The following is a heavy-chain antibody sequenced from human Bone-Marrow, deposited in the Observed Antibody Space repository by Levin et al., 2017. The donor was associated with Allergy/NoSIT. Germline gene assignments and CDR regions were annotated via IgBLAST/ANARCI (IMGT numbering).Heavy chain of an antibody. V-gene: IGHV4-4*02. Sequence: SETLSLTCAVSGDSISSSNRWNWVRQSPGKGLEWIGERHPSGSTNYNPSLKSRVTISIDKSKNQASLELRSVTAADMAVYYCARARAGCSSGSCYLDPWGQGSLVTVSS. CDR1: GDSISSSNR. CDR3: ARARAGCSSGSCYLDP. D-gene: IGHD2-2*01. J-gene: IGHJ5*02. CDR2: RHPSGST.